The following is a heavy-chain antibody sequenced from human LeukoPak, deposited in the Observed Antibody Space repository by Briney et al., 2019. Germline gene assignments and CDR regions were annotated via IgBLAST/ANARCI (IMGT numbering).Heavy chain of an antibody. CDR1: GFTFSSYA. J-gene: IGHJ4*02. CDR3: AKGSSYWYYFDY. Sequence: GGSLRLSCAASGFTFSSYAMSWVRQVPGKGLEWVSAISGSGGSTYYADPVQGRFTTSRDNSKNTLYLQMNSLRADDTAVYYCAKGSSYWYYFDYWGQGTLVTVSS. D-gene: IGHD5-18*01. V-gene: IGHV3-23*01. CDR2: ISGSGGST.